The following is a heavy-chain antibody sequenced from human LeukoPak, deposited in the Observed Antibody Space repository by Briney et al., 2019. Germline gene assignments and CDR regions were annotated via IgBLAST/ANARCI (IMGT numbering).Heavy chain of an antibody. D-gene: IGHD3-10*01. Sequence: ASVKVSCKASGYTFTSYYMHWVRQAPGQGLEWMGIINPSGGSTSYAQKFQGRVTMTRDASTSTVYMELSSLRSEDTAVYYCATDSGVHDAFDIWGQGTMVTVSS. CDR1: GYTFTSYY. CDR3: ATDSGVHDAFDI. J-gene: IGHJ3*02. CDR2: INPSGGST. V-gene: IGHV1-46*01.